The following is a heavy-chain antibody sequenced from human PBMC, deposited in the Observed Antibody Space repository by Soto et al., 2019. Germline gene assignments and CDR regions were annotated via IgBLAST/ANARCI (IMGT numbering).Heavy chain of an antibody. CDR1: GFTFSSYA. Sequence: PGGSLRLSCAASGFTFSSYAMSWVRQAPGKGLEWVSAISGSADSTYYADSVKGRFTISRDNSKNTLYLQMNSLRAEDTAVYYCAKVRSTMVRGVIDYRGQGTLVTVSS. J-gene: IGHJ4*02. D-gene: IGHD3-10*01. CDR2: ISGSADST. CDR3: AKVRSTMVRGVIDY. V-gene: IGHV3-23*01.